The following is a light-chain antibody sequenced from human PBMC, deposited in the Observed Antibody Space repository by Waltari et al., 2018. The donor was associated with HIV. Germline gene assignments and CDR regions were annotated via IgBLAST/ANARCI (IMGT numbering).Light chain of an antibody. Sequence: QSVLTQPPSVSGAPGQRVSISCTGSSSNIGAGYDVHWYQQLPGTAPKLLIYGNNSRPAGVPDRVAGSKSGTSASLAITGLQAEDEADYYCQSYDSSLSVVFGGGTKLTVL. V-gene: IGLV1-40*01. CDR2: GNN. CDR3: QSYDSSLSVV. CDR1: SSNIGAGYD. J-gene: IGLJ2*01.